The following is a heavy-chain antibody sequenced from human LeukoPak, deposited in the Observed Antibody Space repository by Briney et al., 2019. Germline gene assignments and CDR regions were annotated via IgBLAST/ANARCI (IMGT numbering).Heavy chain of an antibody. V-gene: IGHV3-23*01. D-gene: IGHD3-16*01. J-gene: IGHJ4*02. CDR3: ARGREFGANFWVY. CDR1: GFIFSHHG. Sequence: EPGGTLRLSCATSGFIFSHHGMNWVRQAPGKGLEWVSGIRADAVTTYYADSVKGRFIISRDNSKNTLYLQMNSLRAEDTAVYYCARGREFGANFWVYWGQGTLVTVSS. CDR2: IRADAVTT.